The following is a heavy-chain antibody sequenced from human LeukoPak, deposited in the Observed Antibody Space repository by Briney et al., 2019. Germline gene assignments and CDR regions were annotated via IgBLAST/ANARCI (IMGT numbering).Heavy chain of an antibody. D-gene: IGHD6-25*01. V-gene: IGHV3-53*01. CDR1: EFTFSSYW. J-gene: IGHJ4*02. CDR2: IYSGGST. CDR3: ARSGQRYYFDY. Sequence: GGSLGLSCAASEFTFSSYWMSWVRQAPGKGLEWVSVIYSGGSTYYADSVKGRFTISRDNSKNTLYLQMNSLRAEDTAVYYCARSGQRYYFDYWGQGTLVTVSS.